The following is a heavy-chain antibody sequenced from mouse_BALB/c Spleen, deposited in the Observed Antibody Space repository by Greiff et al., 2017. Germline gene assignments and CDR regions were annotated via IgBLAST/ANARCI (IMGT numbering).Heavy chain of an antibody. CDR2: ISSGSSTI. CDR1: GFTFSSFG. J-gene: IGHJ1*01. Sequence: DVKLVESGGGLVQPGGSRKLSCAASGFTFSSFGMHWVRQAPEKGLEWVAYISSGSSTIYYADTVKGRFTISRDNPKNTLFLQMTSLRSEDTAMYYCARGEDYYGNYVGYFDVWGAGTTVTVSS. D-gene: IGHD2-1*01. CDR3: ARGEDYYGNYVGYFDV. V-gene: IGHV5-17*02.